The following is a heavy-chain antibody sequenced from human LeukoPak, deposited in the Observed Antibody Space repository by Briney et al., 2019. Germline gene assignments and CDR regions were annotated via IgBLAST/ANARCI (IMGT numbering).Heavy chain of an antibody. CDR1: GGSVSSNSAA. J-gene: IGHJ6*03. CDR2: TYYRSKWYN. CDR3: AREILSTIVVVPAAISSLYYYYYMDV. Sequence: SQTLSLTCAIPGGSVSSNSAAWNWIRQSPSRGLEWLGSTYYRSKWYNDSAVSVKSRITINPDTSKNQFSLQLNSVTPEDTAVYYCAREILSTIVVVPAAISSLYYYYYMDVWGKGTTVTVSS. V-gene: IGHV6-1*01. D-gene: IGHD2-2*01.